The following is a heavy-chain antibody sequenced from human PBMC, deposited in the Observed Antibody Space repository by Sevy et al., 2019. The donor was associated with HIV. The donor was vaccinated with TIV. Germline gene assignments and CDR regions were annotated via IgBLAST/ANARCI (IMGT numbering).Heavy chain of an antibody. Sequence: ASVKVSCKASGYTFTGYYMHWVRQAPGQGLEWMGWINPNSGGTNYAQKFQGRVTMTRDTSISTAYMEVSRLRSDDTAVYYWASGYCSSTSCSIAFGYWGQGTLVTVSS. CDR3: ASGYCSSTSCSIAFGY. V-gene: IGHV1-2*02. D-gene: IGHD2-2*03. J-gene: IGHJ4*02. CDR2: INPNSGGT. CDR1: GYTFTGYY.